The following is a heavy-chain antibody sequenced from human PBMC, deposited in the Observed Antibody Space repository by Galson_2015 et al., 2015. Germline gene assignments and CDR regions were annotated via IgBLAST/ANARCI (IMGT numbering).Heavy chain of an antibody. D-gene: IGHD6-19*01. CDR2: IKHDGREK. J-gene: IGHJ4*02. Sequence: SLRLSCAASGFSFSNYWLNRVRQAPGKGLEWVATIKHDGREKYYVDSVKGRFTISRDNAANLMYLQMNGLRAGDSAVYYCVAGIGWLPDYWGQGTRVTVSS. CDR3: VAGIGWLPDY. V-gene: IGHV3-7*01. CDR1: GFSFSNYW.